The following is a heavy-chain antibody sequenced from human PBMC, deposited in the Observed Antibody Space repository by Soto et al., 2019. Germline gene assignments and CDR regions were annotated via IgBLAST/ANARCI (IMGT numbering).Heavy chain of an antibody. D-gene: IGHD6-13*01. CDR2: INADNTNT. CDR3: ARDSNWADY. J-gene: IGHJ4*02. CDR1: GYTFTNYP. Sequence: QVQLVQSGAEVKKPGASVKVSCKDSGYTFTNYPMHWVRQAPGQRLEWMGWINADNTNTKYSRKFQGRVTLTRDTSASTVYMELSSLRSEDTAMYYCARDSNWADYWGQGTLVTVSS. V-gene: IGHV1-3*01.